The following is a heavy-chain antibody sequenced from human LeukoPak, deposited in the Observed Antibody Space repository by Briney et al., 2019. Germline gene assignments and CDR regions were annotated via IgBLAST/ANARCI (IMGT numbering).Heavy chain of an antibody. D-gene: IGHD6-6*01. Sequence: SETLSLTCTGSGGSISSGTYYWSWIRQPARKGLEWIGRVYSSGNTNYNPSLKSRVTISIDTSKNQFSLKLSSVTAADTAAYCYARGVGSSSSNWFDPWGQGTLVTVSS. CDR2: VYSSGNT. CDR3: ARGVGSSSSNWFDP. CDR1: GGSISSGTYY. J-gene: IGHJ5*02. V-gene: IGHV4-61*02.